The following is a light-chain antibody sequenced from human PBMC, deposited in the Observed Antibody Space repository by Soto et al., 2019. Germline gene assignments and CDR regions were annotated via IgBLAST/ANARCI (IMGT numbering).Light chain of an antibody. J-gene: IGLJ2*01. Sequence: QSVLNQPASVSGSPGQSITISCTGSSSDVGSYNSVSWYQQHPGKAPQLLIYDVSYRPSGISSRFSGSKSGDTASLTISGLQPDDEADYYCSSYASSSTRVFGGGTQLTVL. CDR3: SSYASSSTRV. V-gene: IGLV2-14*03. CDR1: SSDVGSYNS. CDR2: DVS.